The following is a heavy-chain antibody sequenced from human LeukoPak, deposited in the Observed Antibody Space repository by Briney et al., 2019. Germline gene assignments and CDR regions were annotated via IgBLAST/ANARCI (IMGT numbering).Heavy chain of an antibody. CDR2: IKSKTDGGTT. Sequence: GGSLRLSCAASGFTFSNAWMSWVRQAPGEGLEWVGRIKSKTDGGTTDYAAPVKGRFTISRDDSKNTLYLQMNSLKTEDTAVYYCTTITIFGELTYYMDVWGKGTTVTVSS. D-gene: IGHD3-3*01. V-gene: IGHV3-15*01. J-gene: IGHJ6*03. CDR1: GFTFSNAW. CDR3: TTITIFGELTYYMDV.